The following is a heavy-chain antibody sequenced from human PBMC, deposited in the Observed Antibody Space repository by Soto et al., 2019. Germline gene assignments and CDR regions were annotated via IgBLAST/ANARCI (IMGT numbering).Heavy chain of an antibody. CDR1: GYTFTSYG. V-gene: IGHV1-18*04. D-gene: IGHD3-10*01. Sequence: QVQLVQSGAEVKKPGASVKVSCKASGYTFTSYGISWVRQAPGQGLEWMGWISAYNGNTNYAQKLQGRVTMTTDTSTSTAYMELRSLRSDDTGVYYCERVEVVYYYGSGSLGYWGQGALVTVSS. CDR3: ERVEVVYYYGSGSLGY. J-gene: IGHJ4*02. CDR2: ISAYNGNT.